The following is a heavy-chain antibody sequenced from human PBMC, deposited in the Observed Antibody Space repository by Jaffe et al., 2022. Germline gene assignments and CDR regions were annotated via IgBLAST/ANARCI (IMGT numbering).Heavy chain of an antibody. CDR3: ARDGSSPTVTTYSYYFDY. Sequence: QVQLQESGPGLVKPSGTLSLTCAVSGGSISSSNWWSWVRQPPGKGLEWIGEIYHSGSTNYNPSLKSRVTISVDKSKNQFSLKLSSVTAADTAVYYCARDGSSPTVTTYSYYFDYWGQGTLVTVSS. J-gene: IGHJ4*02. CDR1: GGSISSSNW. V-gene: IGHV4-4*02. D-gene: IGHD4-17*01. CDR2: IYHSGST.